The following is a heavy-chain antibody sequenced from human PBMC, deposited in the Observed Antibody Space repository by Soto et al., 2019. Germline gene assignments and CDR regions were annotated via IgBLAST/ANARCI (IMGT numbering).Heavy chain of an antibody. D-gene: IGHD6-6*01. CDR2: IYHTGRT. J-gene: IGHJ4*02. CDR3: ARTDAYNSSFFDS. V-gene: IGHV4-31*03. CDR1: GDSVNSAY. Sequence: QVQLQEMGPGLVKPSQTLTITCTVSGDSVNSAYWSWIRQLPGTGLEWMGNIYHTGRTFYNPSLKSRLAISIDTSKPLFSLKMRSVTAADTAVYYCARTDAYNSSFFDSWGLGTVVTVSS.